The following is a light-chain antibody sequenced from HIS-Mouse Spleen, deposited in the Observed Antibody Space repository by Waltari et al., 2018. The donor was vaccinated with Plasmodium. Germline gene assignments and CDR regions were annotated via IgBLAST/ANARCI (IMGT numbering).Light chain of an antibody. J-gene: IGKJ2*01. CDR1: QDISNY. Sequence: DIQMTQSPSSLSPSVGHRVTITCQASQDISNYLNWYQQKPVKAPKLLIYDASNLETGVPSRFSGSGCGTDFTFTISSLQPEDIATYYCQQYDNLPYTFGQGTKLEIK. CDR3: QQYDNLPYT. V-gene: IGKV1-33*01. CDR2: DAS.